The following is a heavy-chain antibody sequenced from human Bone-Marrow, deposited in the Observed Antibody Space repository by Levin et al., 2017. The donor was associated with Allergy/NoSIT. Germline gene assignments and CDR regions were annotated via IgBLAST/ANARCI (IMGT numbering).Heavy chain of an antibody. CDR3: VKGALRYCSSTSCYLHYYYMDV. J-gene: IGHJ6*03. V-gene: IGHV3-64D*06. CDR1: GFTFSSYA. D-gene: IGHD2-2*01. Sequence: GGSLRLSCSASGFTFSSYAMHWVRQAPGKGLEYVSAISSNGGSTYYADSVKGRFTISRDNSKNTLYLQMSSLRAEDTAVYYCVKGALRYCSSTSCYLHYYYMDVWGKGTTVTVSS. CDR2: ISSNGGST.